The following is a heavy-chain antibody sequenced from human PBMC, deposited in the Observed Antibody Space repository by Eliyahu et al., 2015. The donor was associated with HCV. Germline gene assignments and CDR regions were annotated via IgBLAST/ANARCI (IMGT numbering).Heavy chain of an antibody. J-gene: IGHJ4*02. V-gene: IGHV1-69*01. D-gene: IGHD6-19*01. CDR2: ITPIFGTA. CDR3: TRPSADNSGISKPFDY. Sequence: QVQLVQSGAEVKKPGSSVKVSCKASGGTFSTYAISWVRQAPGQELEWMGGITPIFGTANYAQKFQGRVTITADESTSTAYMELSSLRSEDTAVYYCTRPSADNSGISKPFDYWGQGTLVTVSS. CDR1: GGTFSTYA.